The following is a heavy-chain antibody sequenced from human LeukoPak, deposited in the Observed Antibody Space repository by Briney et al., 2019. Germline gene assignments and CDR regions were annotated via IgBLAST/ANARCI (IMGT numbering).Heavy chain of an antibody. CDR3: AKLYYALGAPYYYYYYMDV. CDR1: GFSFTTHS. J-gene: IGHJ6*03. Sequence: GGSLRLSCVTSGFSFTTHSMHWVRQAPGKGLEWMAVVSHDERNILYADSVKGRFTISRDNSKNTLYLQMNSLRAEDTAVYYCAKLYYALGAPYYYYYYMDVWGKGTTVTVSS. D-gene: IGHD3-3*01. CDR2: VSHDERNI. V-gene: IGHV3-30-3*02.